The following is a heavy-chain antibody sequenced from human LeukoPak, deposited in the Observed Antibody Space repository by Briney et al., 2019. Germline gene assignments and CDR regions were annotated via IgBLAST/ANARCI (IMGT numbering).Heavy chain of an antibody. CDR3: AKRYANSWGHFDS. CDR1: GLTFSSYA. CDR2: ITGNGDST. J-gene: IGHJ4*02. Sequence: GGSLRLSCAASGLTFSSYAMSWVRQAPGKGLEWVSAITGNGDSTHYADSVRGRFTISRDNSENTLYLQMNSLGAEDTAVYYCAKRYANSWGHFDSWGQGSLVTVSS. V-gene: IGHV3-23*01. D-gene: IGHD3-16*01.